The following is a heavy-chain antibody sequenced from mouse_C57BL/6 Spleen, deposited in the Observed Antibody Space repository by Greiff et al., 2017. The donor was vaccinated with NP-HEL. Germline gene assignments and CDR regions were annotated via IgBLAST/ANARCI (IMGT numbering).Heavy chain of an antibody. CDR2: ISSGSSTI. Sequence: EVQLVESGGGLVKPGGSLKLSCAASGFTFSDYGMHWVRQAPGKGLEWVAYISSGSSTIYYADTVKGRFTITREKAKNTLLLKMTSLRPEDTAMYYCASEGFDNWGKGTTLTVSS. CDR3: ASEGFDN. J-gene: IGHJ2*01. V-gene: IGHV5-17*01. CDR1: GFTFSDYG.